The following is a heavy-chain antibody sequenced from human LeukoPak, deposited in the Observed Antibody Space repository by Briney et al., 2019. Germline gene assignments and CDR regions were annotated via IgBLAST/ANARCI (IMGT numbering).Heavy chain of an antibody. Sequence: SVKVSCKASGGTFSSYTISWVRQAPGQGLEWMGRIIPILGIANYAQKFQGRVTITADKSTSTAYMELSSLRSEDTAVYYCASGSLWSGILEYWGQGTLVIVSS. D-gene: IGHD3-3*01. CDR1: GGTFSSYT. J-gene: IGHJ4*02. CDR2: IIPILGIA. CDR3: ASGSLWSGILEY. V-gene: IGHV1-69*02.